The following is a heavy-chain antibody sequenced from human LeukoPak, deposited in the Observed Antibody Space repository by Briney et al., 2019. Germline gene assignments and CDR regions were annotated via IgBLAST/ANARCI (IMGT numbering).Heavy chain of an antibody. Sequence: PSETLSLTCTVSGGSISSYYWSWIRRPPGKGLEWIGYIYYSGSTNYNPSLKSRVTISVDTSKNQFSLKLSSVTAADTAVYYCARAGDSSGYYYADFDYWGQGTLVTVSS. CDR1: GGSISSYY. J-gene: IGHJ4*02. CDR2: IYYSGST. D-gene: IGHD3-22*01. CDR3: ARAGDSSGYYYADFDY. V-gene: IGHV4-59*01.